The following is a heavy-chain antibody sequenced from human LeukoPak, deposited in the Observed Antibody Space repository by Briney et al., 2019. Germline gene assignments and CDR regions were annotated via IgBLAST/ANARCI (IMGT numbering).Heavy chain of an antibody. J-gene: IGHJ4*02. Sequence: GASVKVSCKASGYTFTSYGISWVRQAPGQGLEWMGWISTYNGNTNYAQKLQGRVTMTTDTSTSTAYMELRSLRSDDTAVYYCARDIVVVPASTTVISHFDYWGQGTLVTVSS. D-gene: IGHD2-2*01. CDR3: ARDIVVVPASTTVISHFDY. CDR2: ISTYNGNT. V-gene: IGHV1-18*01. CDR1: GYTFTSYG.